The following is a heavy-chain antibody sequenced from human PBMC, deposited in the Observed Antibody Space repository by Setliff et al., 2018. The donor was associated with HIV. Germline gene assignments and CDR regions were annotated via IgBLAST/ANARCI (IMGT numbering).Heavy chain of an antibody. V-gene: IGHV4-4*07. CDR3: ARGWFGGYYFDY. D-gene: IGHD3-10*01. Sequence: KTSETLSLTCSVSGGSISNFYWSWIRQPPGKGLEWVGHIYSTGDTNYNPSLKSRVTLSADTSKNQFSLKLSFVTAADTAVYYCARGWFGGYYFDYWGQGTLVTVSS. J-gene: IGHJ4*02. CDR1: GGSISNFY. CDR2: IYSTGDT.